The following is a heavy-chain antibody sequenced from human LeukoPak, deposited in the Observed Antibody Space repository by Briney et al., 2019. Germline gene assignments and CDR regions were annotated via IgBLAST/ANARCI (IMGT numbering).Heavy chain of an antibody. CDR2: INPNSGGT. J-gene: IGHJ3*02. CDR1: GYTFTSYD. CDR3: ARDISTGSGWYFAFDI. Sequence: ASVKVSCKASGYTFTSYDINWVRQATGQGLEWMGWINPNSGGTNYAQKFQGRVTMTRDTSISTAYMELSRLRSDDTAVYYCARDISTGSGWYFAFDIWGQGTMVTVSS. D-gene: IGHD6-19*01. V-gene: IGHV1-2*02.